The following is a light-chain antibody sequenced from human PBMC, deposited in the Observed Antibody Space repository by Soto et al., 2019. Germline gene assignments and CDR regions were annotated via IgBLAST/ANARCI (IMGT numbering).Light chain of an antibody. J-gene: IGKJ1*01. CDR2: ATS. Sequence: IQMTQSPSSVSASVGDRVILTCRASQRISSWLAWYHQRPGKAPNLLIYATSTLETRVPSRFSGSGSGSDFTLTISSLQPEDLGTYFCQQANSVPWKFGQGTKVDIK. V-gene: IGKV1-12*01. CDR1: QRISSW. CDR3: QQANSVPWK.